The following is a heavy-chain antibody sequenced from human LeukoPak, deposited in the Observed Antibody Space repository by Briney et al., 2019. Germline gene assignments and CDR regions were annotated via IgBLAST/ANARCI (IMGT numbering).Heavy chain of an antibody. CDR2: IWYDGSNK. V-gene: IGHV3-33*08. D-gene: IGHD3-22*01. CDR1: GFTFSSYG. Sequence: GRSLRLSCAASGFTFSSYGMHWVRQAPGKGLEWVAVIWYDGSNKYYADSVKGRFTISRDNSKNTLYLQMNSLRAEDTAVYYCARRKYYYDSSGYSLDYWGQGTLVTVSS. J-gene: IGHJ4*02. CDR3: ARRKYYYDSSGYSLDY.